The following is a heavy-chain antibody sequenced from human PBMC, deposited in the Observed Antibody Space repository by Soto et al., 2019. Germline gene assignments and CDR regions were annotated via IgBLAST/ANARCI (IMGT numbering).Heavy chain of an antibody. CDR3: KLDYYDSSGYYPLDY. D-gene: IGHD3-22*01. CDR2: IRSNANSYAT. J-gene: IGHJ4*02. CDR1: GFTFSGSA. Sequence: EVQLVESGGGLVQPGGSLKLSCAASGFTFSGSAMHWVRQASGKGLEWVGRIRSNANSYATAYAASVKGRFTISRDDSKNTAYLQMNSLKTEDTAVYYCKLDYYDSSGYYPLDYWGQGTLVTVSS. V-gene: IGHV3-73*01.